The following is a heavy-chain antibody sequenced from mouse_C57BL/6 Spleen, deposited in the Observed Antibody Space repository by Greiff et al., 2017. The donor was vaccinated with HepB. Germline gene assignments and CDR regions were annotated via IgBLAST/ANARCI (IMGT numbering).Heavy chain of an antibody. CDR3: ARGITTEDYAMDY. D-gene: IGHD1-1*01. J-gene: IGHJ4*01. CDR1: GYTFTSYW. V-gene: IGHV1-52*01. CDR2: IDPSDSET. Sequence: QVQLQQPGAELVRPGSSVKLSCKASGYTFTSYWMHWVKQRPIQGLEWIGNIDPSDSETHYNQKFKDKATLTVDKSSSTAYMQLSSLTSEDSSVYYCARGITTEDYAMDYWGQGTSGTVSS.